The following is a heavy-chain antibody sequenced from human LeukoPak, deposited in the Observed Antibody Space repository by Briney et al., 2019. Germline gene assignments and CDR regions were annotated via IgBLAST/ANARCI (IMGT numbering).Heavy chain of an antibody. Sequence: PGGSLRLSCVASGFTFSLDWMHWVRQAPGKGLMWVSRMNNDGSHIAYADSVQGRFTISRDNAKKTLYLQMDSLRVDDTAVYYCTRGTYYFDDWGQGTLVTVSS. V-gene: IGHV3-74*01. J-gene: IGHJ4*02. D-gene: IGHD3/OR15-3a*01. CDR3: TRGTYYFDD. CDR1: GFTFSLDW. CDR2: MNNDGSHI.